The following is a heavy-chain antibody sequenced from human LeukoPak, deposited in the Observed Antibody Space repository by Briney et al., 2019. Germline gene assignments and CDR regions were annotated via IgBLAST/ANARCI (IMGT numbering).Heavy chain of an antibody. V-gene: IGHV3-23*01. J-gene: IGHJ6*03. Sequence: GSLRLSCAASGFTFSSYAMSWVRQAPGKGLEWVSAISGSGGSTYYADSVKGRFTISRDNSKNTLYLQMNSLRAEDTAVYYCAGGDYCSSTSCYYYYYYYMDVWGKGTTVTVSS. D-gene: IGHD2-2*01. CDR2: ISGSGGST. CDR1: GFTFSSYA. CDR3: AGGDYCSSTSCYYYYYYYMDV.